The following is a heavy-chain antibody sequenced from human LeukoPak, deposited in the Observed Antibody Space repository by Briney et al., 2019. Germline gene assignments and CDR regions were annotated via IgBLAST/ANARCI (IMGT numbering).Heavy chain of an antibody. J-gene: IGHJ3*02. Sequence: PSETLSLTCTVSGGPISSYYWSWIRQPPGKGLEWIGYIYYSGSTNYNPSLKSRVTISVDMSKNQFSLKLSSVTAADTAVYYCATNILTGYYKGDDAFDIWGQGTMVTVSS. D-gene: IGHD3-9*01. V-gene: IGHV4-59*01. CDR3: ATNILTGYYKGDDAFDI. CDR1: GGPISSYY. CDR2: IYYSGST.